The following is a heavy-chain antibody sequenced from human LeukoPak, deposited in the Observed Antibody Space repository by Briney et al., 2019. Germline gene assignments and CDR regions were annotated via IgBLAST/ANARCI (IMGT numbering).Heavy chain of an antibody. CDR3: ARVPSMVRGVIYSDYFDY. Sequence: PSETLSLTCTVSGGSISSGSYYWRWIRQPPGKGLEWIGSIYYSGSTYYNPSLKSRVTISVDTSKNQFSLKLSSVTAADTAVYYCARVPSMVRGVIYSDYFDYWGQGTLVTVSS. CDR2: IYYSGST. J-gene: IGHJ4*02. CDR1: GGSISSGSYY. D-gene: IGHD3-10*01. V-gene: IGHV4-39*07.